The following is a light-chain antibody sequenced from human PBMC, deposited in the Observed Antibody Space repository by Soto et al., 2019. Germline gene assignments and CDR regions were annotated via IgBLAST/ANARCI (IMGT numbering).Light chain of an antibody. V-gene: IGLV2-14*03. CDR2: DVS. J-gene: IGLJ1*01. Sequence: QSVLPQPASVSGSPVQSITISCTGTSSDVCGYNYVSWYQHHPGKAPKLMIFDVSNRPSGVSNRFSGSKSGNTASLTISGLQPEDEADYYCSSYTTSNTRQIVFGTGTKVTVL. CDR3: SSYTTSNTRQIV. CDR1: SSDVCGYNY.